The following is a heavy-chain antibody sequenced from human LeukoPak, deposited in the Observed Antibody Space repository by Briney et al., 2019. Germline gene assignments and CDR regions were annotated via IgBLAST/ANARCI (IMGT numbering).Heavy chain of an antibody. CDR2: IKSKADGGTT. CDR3: TTEYEGSGSAFDI. CDR1: GFTFINAW. V-gene: IGHV3-15*01. J-gene: IGHJ3*02. Sequence: GGSLRLSCAASGFTFINAWMSWVRQAPGKGLEWVGRIKSKADGGTTDYAASVKGRFTISRDNSENTLQMNSLKTEDTAVYYCTTEYEGSGSAFDIWGQGTIGTASS. D-gene: IGHD1-26*01.